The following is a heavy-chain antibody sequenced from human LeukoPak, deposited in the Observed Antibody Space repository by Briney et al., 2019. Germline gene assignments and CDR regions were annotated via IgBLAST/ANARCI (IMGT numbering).Heavy chain of an antibody. Sequence: GGSLRLSCAASGFTFSSYSMNWVRQAPGKGLEWVSFISSSRSYIYYADSVKGRFTISRDNAKNSLYLQMNSLRAEDTAVYYCASFTAAPYYFDYWGRGTLVTVSS. D-gene: IGHD6-13*01. CDR3: ASFTAAPYYFDY. CDR2: ISSSRSYI. J-gene: IGHJ4*02. V-gene: IGHV3-21*01. CDR1: GFTFSSYS.